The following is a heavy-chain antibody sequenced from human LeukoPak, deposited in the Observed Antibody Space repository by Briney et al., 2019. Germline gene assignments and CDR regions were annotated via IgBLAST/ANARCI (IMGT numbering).Heavy chain of an antibody. J-gene: IGHJ4*02. Sequence: PSEALSLTCTVSGDSISRTNFYWGWLRQPPGRGLEWIGSIYYSGTTNYNPSLKSRVTISVDTSKKQFSLTLRSVTAADTAVYYCARLPRYDFWSWGQGTLVTVSS. V-gene: IGHV4-39*01. D-gene: IGHD3-3*01. CDR2: IYYSGTT. CDR1: GDSISRTNFY. CDR3: ARLPRYDFWS.